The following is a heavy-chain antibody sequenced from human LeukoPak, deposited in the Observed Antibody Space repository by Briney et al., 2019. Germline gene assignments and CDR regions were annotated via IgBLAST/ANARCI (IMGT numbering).Heavy chain of an antibody. D-gene: IGHD5-18*01. CDR3: ATEYSYSFDI. J-gene: IGHJ3*02. V-gene: IGHV4-59*12. CDR2: IYYSGST. Sequence: SETLSLTCTVSGGSISSYYWSWIRQPPGKGLEWIGYIYYSGSTKYNPSLKSRVTISVDTSKKQFSLKLSSVTAADTAVYYCATEYSYSFDIWGQGTMVTVSS. CDR1: GGSISSYY.